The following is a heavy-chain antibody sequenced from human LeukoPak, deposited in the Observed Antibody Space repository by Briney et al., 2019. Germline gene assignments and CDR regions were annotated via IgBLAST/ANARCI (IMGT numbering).Heavy chain of an antibody. V-gene: IGHV4-4*07. CDR2: IYTSGST. CDR3: ARDPRVVVVAATWMGAFDI. Sequence: SETLSLTCTVSGGSISSYYWSWVRQPAGKGLEWIGRIYTSGSTNYNPSLKSRVTMSVDTSKNQFSLKLSSVTAADTAVYYCARDPRVVVVAATWMGAFDIWGQGTMVTVSS. CDR1: GGSISSYY. J-gene: IGHJ3*02. D-gene: IGHD2-15*01.